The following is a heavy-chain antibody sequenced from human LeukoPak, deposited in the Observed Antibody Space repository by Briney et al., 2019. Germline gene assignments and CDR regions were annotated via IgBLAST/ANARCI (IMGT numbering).Heavy chain of an antibody. CDR1: GFTFSSYG. J-gene: IGHJ4*02. CDR3: AKDPGEYDYEDY. V-gene: IGHV3-30*18. CDR2: ISYDGSNK. D-gene: IGHD4-17*01. Sequence: GGSLRLSCAASGFTFSSYGMHWVRQAPGKGLEWVAVISYDGSNKYYADSVKGRFTISRDNSKNTLYLQMNSLRAEDTAVYYCAKDPGEYDYEDYWGQGTLVTVSS.